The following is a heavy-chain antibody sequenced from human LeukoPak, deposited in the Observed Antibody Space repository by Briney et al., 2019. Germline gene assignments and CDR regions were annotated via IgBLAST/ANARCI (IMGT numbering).Heavy chain of an antibody. Sequence: ASETLPLTCTVSGGSISSSSYYWGWIRQPPGKGLEWIGSIYYSGSTYYNPSLKSRVTISVDTSKNQFSLKLSSVTAADTAVYYCARLSIAVAGGTDYWGQGTLVTVSS. CDR3: ARLSIAVAGGTDY. J-gene: IGHJ4*02. CDR1: GGSISSSSYY. D-gene: IGHD6-19*01. CDR2: IYYSGST. V-gene: IGHV4-39*01.